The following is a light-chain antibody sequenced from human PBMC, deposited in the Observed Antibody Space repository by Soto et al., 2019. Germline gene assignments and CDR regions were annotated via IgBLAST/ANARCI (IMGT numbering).Light chain of an antibody. J-gene: IGKJ3*01. V-gene: IGKV3-15*01. CDR1: QSVSSN. Sequence: EIVMTQSPATLSVSPGERATLSCRASQSVSSNLAWYQQKPGKAPRLLIYGASTRATGIPARLSGSGSGTEFTLPIRSLKSEDFAVSYCQQYNNWPSFGPGTKVDIK. CDR3: QQYNNWPS. CDR2: GAS.